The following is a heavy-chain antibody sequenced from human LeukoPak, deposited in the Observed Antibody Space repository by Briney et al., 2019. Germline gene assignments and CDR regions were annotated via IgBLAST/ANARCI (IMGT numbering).Heavy chain of an antibody. D-gene: IGHD6-13*01. CDR1: GFTFSSYE. V-gene: IGHV3-48*03. Sequence: QPGGSLRLSCAASGFTFSSYEMNWVRQAPGKGLEWFSYISSSGSTIYYADSVKGRFTISRDNAKNSLYLQMNSLRAEDTAVYYFARTPGIAAAEPPEYYFDYWGQGTLVTVSS. CDR3: ARTPGIAAAEPPEYYFDY. CDR2: ISSSGSTI. J-gene: IGHJ4*02.